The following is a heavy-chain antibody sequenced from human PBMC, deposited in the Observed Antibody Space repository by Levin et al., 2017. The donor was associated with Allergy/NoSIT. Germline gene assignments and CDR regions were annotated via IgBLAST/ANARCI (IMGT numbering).Heavy chain of an antibody. CDR2: IDWDDDK. CDR3: TRMADSSGWFSDYFAY. Sequence: SGPTLVKPTQTLTLTCTFSGFSINTSGVRVSWIRQPPGKALEWLARIDWDDDKFYSTSLKTRLTISKDTSKNQVVLTMTNVDPVDTATYYYTRMADSSGWFSDYFAYWGQGTLVTVSS. V-gene: IGHV2-70*04. D-gene: IGHD6-19*01. CDR1: GFSINTSGVR. J-gene: IGHJ4*02.